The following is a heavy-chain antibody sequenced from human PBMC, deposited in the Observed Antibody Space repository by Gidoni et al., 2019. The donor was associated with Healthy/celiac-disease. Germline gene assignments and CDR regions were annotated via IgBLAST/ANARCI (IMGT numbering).Heavy chain of an antibody. J-gene: IGHJ4*02. V-gene: IGHV4-59*01. CDR2: IYYSGST. CDR3: ARKRLRSGYDWGDFDY. Sequence: QVQLQESGPGLVKPSETLSLTCTVSGGSISSYYWSWIRQPPGKGLEWIGYIYYSGSTNYNPSLKSRVTISVDTSKNQFSLKLSSVTAADTAVYYCARKRLRSGYDWGDFDYWGQGTLVTVSS. CDR1: GGSISSYY. D-gene: IGHD5-12*01.